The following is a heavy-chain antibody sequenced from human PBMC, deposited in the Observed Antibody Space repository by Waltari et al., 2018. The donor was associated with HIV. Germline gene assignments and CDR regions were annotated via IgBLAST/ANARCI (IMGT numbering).Heavy chain of an antibody. D-gene: IGHD2-15*01. Sequence: DVHLVESGGGLIPPVGSLRLSCPAAGFSARHGYWSRLRTPSGMGVEGLSVIFSCLNRFYADSVEGRVTISTDSSMNILSLQIKSLGVEDTAIYYCGRGGGNPALRRAAGYHYYGMDVWGQGTAVIVSS. CDR1: GFSARHGY. CDR3: GRGGGNPALRRAAGYHYYGMDV. J-gene: IGHJ6*01. CDR2: IFSCLNR. V-gene: IGHV3-53*01.